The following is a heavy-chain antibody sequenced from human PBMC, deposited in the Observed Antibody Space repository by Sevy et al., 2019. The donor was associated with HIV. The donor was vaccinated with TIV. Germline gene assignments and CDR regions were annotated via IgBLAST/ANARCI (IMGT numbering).Heavy chain of an antibody. Sequence: GGSLRLSCAASGFTFSGYSMHWVRQAPGKGLEWVAVISYDGSNKYYVDSVKGRFTISRDNSKNTLYLQMNSLRAEDTAVYYCARGGGGDYYFDYGMDVWGQATTVTVSS. D-gene: IGHD2-21*01. CDR3: ARGGGGDYYFDYGMDV. CDR1: GFTFSGYS. J-gene: IGHJ6*02. V-gene: IGHV3-30-3*01. CDR2: ISYDGSNK.